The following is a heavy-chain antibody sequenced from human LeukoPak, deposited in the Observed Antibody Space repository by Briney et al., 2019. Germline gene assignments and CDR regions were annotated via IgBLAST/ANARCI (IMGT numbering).Heavy chain of an antibody. V-gene: IGHV3-7*01. J-gene: IGHJ4*02. CDR2: INRDGSEK. CDR1: GFTFSSYA. CDR3: TRPLDSAVVKDY. D-gene: IGHD5-18*01. Sequence: GGSLRLSCAASGFTFSSYAMSWVRQAPGKGLEWVANINRDGSEKYYVDSVKGRFTISRDNSKNSLCLQMSSLRAEDTAIYYCTRPLDSAVVKDYWGQGTLVTVSS.